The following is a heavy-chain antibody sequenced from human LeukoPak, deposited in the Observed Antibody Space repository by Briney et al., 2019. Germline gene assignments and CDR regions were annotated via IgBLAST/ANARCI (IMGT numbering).Heavy chain of an antibody. D-gene: IGHD3-3*01. V-gene: IGHV3-23*01. CDR1: GFTFSSYA. J-gene: IGHJ4*02. CDR3: AKVPIRFLEWLYFDY. CDR2: ISGSGGST. Sequence: GGSLRLSRAASGFTFSSYAMSWVRQAPGKGLEWVSAISGSGGSTYYADSVKGRFTISRDNSKNTLYLQMNSLRAEDTAVYYCAKVPIRFLEWLYFDYWGQGTLVTVSS.